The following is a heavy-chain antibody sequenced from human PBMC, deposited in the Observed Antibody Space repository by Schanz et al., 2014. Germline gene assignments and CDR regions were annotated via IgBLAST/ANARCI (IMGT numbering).Heavy chain of an antibody. CDR1: GFTFSFSG. CDR2: ISSDGTNK. CDR3: ARLATSKSRLGDAVDI. Sequence: QVQLVESGGGVVQPGGSLRLSCAASGFTFSFSGMHWVRQAPGKGLEWVAVISSDGTNKYYADSVQGRFTLSKDFSKDTLYLQLTSLRPEDTAVYYCARLATSKSRLGDAVDIWGQGTMVTVSS. V-gene: IGHV3-30*03. D-gene: IGHD6-6*01. J-gene: IGHJ3*02.